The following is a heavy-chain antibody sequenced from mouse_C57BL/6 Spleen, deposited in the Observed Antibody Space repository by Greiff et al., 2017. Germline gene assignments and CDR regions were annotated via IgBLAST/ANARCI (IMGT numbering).Heavy chain of an antibody. CDR1: GYTFTSYW. V-gene: IGHV1-74*01. CDR2: IHPSDSDT. J-gene: IGHJ4*01. D-gene: IGHD2-3*01. Sequence: VQLQESGAELVKPGASVKVSCKASGYTFTSYWMHWVQQRPGQGLEWIGRIHPSDSDTNYNQKFKGKAALAVDKSSSTAYMQLSRLPSEDSAVYYCAITPRWLLYAMDYRGQGTSVTVSS. CDR3: AITPRWLLYAMDY.